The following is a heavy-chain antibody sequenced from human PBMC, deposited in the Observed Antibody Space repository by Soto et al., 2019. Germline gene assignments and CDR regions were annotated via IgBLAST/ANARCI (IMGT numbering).Heavy chain of an antibody. Sequence: ASVKVSCKASGYTFTYRYLHWVRQAPGQALEWMGWINPGNGNTKYSQKFQGRVTITRDTSASTAYMDLSNLRSEDTAVYYCASFNTVRVVTAMPLWGQGTMVTVSS. CDR2: INPGNGNT. CDR1: GYTFTYRY. J-gene: IGHJ3*01. D-gene: IGHD2-21*02. V-gene: IGHV1-3*01. CDR3: ASFNTVRVVTAMPL.